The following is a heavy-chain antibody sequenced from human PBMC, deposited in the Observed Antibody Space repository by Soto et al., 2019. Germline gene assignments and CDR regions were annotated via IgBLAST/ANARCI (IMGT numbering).Heavy chain of an antibody. CDR2: IYYSGST. CDR1: GGSISSGGYY. D-gene: IGHD1-26*01. Sequence: QVPLQESGPGLVKPSQTLSLTCTVSGGSISSGGYYWSWIRQHPGKGLEWIGYIYYSGSTYYNPSLKSRVTISVDTSKNQCSLKLSAVTAADTAVYYCAREGGIVGATAADYWGQGTLVTVSS. J-gene: IGHJ4*02. V-gene: IGHV4-31*03. CDR3: AREGGIVGATAADY.